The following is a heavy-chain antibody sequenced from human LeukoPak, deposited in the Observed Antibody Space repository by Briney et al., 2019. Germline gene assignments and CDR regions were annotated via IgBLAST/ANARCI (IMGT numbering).Heavy chain of an antibody. CDR1: GGSFSGYE. Sequence: PSETLSLTCAVYGGSFSGYEWSWIRQPPGKGLEWIGEINHSGRTNYNPSLKSGGSISVETSTNHFSLMLSSVTAADTAVYYCARGSTWKSSFDYWGQGTLVTVSS. J-gene: IGHJ4*02. D-gene: IGHD5/OR15-5a*01. CDR3: ARGSTWKSSFDY. V-gene: IGHV4-34*01. CDR2: INHSGRT.